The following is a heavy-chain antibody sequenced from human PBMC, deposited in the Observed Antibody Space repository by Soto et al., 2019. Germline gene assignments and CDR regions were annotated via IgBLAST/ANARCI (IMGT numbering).Heavy chain of an antibody. J-gene: IGHJ4*02. V-gene: IGHV4-59*01. Sequence: SETLSLTCTVSCGSIRSYYWTWIRQPPGKGLEWLGYIFYSGSTFYNPSLKSRVTISIHTSKSQFSLQLTSVTAADTAVYYCARGAADTAMVDSWGQGTLVTV. D-gene: IGHD5-18*01. CDR3: ARGAADTAMVDS. CDR1: CGSIRSYY. CDR2: IFYSGST.